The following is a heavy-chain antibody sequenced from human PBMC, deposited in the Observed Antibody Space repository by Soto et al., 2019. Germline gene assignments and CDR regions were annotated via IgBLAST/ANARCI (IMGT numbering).Heavy chain of an antibody. D-gene: IGHD5-18*01. J-gene: IGHJ3*01. Sequence: EVRLLESGGGLVQPGGSLRLSCAASGFGFDKYSMSWVRQAPGKGLEWVSGISGTAYSKHYAGSVKGQFTISRDNFEKTLYLQMNSLRVEDTAVYYCAKSWGDTWQQSAFDFWGQGTMVTVSS. CDR1: GFGFDKYS. CDR2: ISGTAYSK. V-gene: IGHV3-23*01. CDR3: AKSWGDTWQQSAFDF.